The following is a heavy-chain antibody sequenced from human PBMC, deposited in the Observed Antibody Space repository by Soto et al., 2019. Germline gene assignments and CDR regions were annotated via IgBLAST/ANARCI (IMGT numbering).Heavy chain of an antibody. J-gene: IGHJ6*03. Sequence: SLRLSCAASGFTFSSYSMNWVRQAPGKGLEWVSYISSSSSTIYYADSVKGRFTISRDNAKNSLYLQMNSLRAEDTAVYYCARDYYGDYVDYYYYMDVWGKGTTVTVSS. CDR3: ARDYYGDYVDYYYYMDV. CDR1: GFTFSSYS. D-gene: IGHD4-17*01. V-gene: IGHV3-48*01. CDR2: ISSSSSTI.